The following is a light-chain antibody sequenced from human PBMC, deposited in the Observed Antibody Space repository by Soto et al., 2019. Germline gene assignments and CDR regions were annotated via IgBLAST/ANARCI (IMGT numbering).Light chain of an antibody. CDR2: ETS. Sequence: EIVLTQSPGTLSLSPGERATLSCRASQSVSNYLSWYQQKPGQAPRLLMYETSRRATGIPARFSGSGSGTDFTLTISSLEPEDFAVYYCQHRYNWPSITFGQGTRLEIK. J-gene: IGKJ5*01. CDR1: QSVSNY. CDR3: QHRYNWPSIT. V-gene: IGKV3-11*01.